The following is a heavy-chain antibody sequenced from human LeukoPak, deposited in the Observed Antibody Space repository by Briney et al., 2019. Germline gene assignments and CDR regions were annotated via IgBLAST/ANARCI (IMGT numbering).Heavy chain of an antibody. Sequence: GGSLRLSCAASGFTFSSYSMTWVRQAPGKGLEWVSSISRSSIYKYSAVSVKSRFTISRDNAKNSLYLQMNSLRAEDTAVYYCARALYDSSGYYSHFDYWGQGTLVTVSS. V-gene: IGHV3-21*01. J-gene: IGHJ4*02. CDR1: GFTFSSYS. CDR2: ISRSSIYK. D-gene: IGHD3-22*01. CDR3: ARALYDSSGYYSHFDY.